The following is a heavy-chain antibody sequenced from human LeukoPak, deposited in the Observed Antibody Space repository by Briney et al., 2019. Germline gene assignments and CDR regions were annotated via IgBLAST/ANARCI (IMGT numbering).Heavy chain of an antibody. Sequence: SQTLSLTCAVSGGSIGSGGYSWSWIRQPPGKGLEWIGYIYHSGSTYYNPSLKSRVTISVDRSKNQFSLKLSSVTAADTAVYYCARDLGGWFDPWGQGTLVTVSS. D-gene: IGHD3-10*01. V-gene: IGHV4-30-2*01. CDR1: GGSIGSGGYS. CDR3: ARDLGGWFDP. J-gene: IGHJ5*02. CDR2: IYHSGST.